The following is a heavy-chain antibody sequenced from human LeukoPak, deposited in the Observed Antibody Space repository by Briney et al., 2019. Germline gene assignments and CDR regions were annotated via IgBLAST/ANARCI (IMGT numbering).Heavy chain of an antibody. V-gene: IGHV1-18*01. Sequence: ASVKVSCKASGYTFTSYGISLVRQAPGQGLEWMGWISAYNGNTNYAQKLQGRVTMTTDTSTSTVYMELRSLRSDDTAVYYCAREWYYYDSSGYEGLDYWGQGTLVTVSS. J-gene: IGHJ4*02. CDR1: GYTFTSYG. D-gene: IGHD3-22*01. CDR3: AREWYYYDSSGYEGLDY. CDR2: ISAYNGNT.